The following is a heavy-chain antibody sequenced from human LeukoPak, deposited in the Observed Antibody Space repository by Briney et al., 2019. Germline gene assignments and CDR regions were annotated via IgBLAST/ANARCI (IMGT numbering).Heavy chain of an antibody. V-gene: IGHV1-69*13. J-gene: IGHJ4*02. Sequence: ASVKVSCKASGYTFTSYAISWVRQAPGQGLEWMGGIIPIFGTANYAQKFQGRVTITADESTSTAYMELSSLRSEDTAVYYCARDLYYGSGSYYNFDYWGQGTLVTASS. CDR3: ARDLYYGSGSYYNFDY. CDR1: GYTFTSYA. CDR2: IIPIFGTA. D-gene: IGHD3-10*01.